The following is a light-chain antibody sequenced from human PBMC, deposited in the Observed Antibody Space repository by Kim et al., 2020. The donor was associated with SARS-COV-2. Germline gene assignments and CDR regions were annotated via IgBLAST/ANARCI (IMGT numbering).Light chain of an antibody. V-gene: IGLV8-61*01. Sequence: GVTVTLTCGLSSGSVSTSYYPSWYQQTQGQAPRTLIYSTNTRSSGVPGRFSGSIRGKKAALTITGAHADDESDYYCVLYMGSGIWVFGGGTKLTVL. CDR1: SGSVSTSYY. CDR3: VLYMGSGIWV. CDR2: STN. J-gene: IGLJ3*02.